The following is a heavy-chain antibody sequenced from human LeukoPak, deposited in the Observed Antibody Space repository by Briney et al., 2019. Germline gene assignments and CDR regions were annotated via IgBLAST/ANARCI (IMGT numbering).Heavy chain of an antibody. D-gene: IGHD4-23*01. Sequence: GGSLRLSCAASGFTFSTYGMHWVRQAPGKGLEGVAVIWHDGSNKYYADSVKGRFTISRDNSKNTLYLQMNSLRAEDTAVYYCARDGVLTTVVLNWYFDLWGRGTLVTVSS. J-gene: IGHJ2*01. V-gene: IGHV3-33*01. CDR3: ARDGVLTTVVLNWYFDL. CDR2: IWHDGSNK. CDR1: GFTFSTYG.